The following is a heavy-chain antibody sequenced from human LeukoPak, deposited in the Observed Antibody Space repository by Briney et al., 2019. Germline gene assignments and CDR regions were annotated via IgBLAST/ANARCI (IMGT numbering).Heavy chain of an antibody. V-gene: IGHV3-49*04. CDR3: TRAGNDYNNYQTPY. D-gene: IGHD4-11*01. Sequence: GRSLRLSCPVSGFTFGENDMRWVRQAPGKGMEWIGIIRSKLYGQTTEYAASVKGRFTISRDDDKSIPFLQLNSLKTEDTAVYYCTRAGNDYNNYQTPYWGQGTLVTVAS. CDR1: GFTFGEND. J-gene: IGHJ4*02. CDR2: IRSKLYGQTT.